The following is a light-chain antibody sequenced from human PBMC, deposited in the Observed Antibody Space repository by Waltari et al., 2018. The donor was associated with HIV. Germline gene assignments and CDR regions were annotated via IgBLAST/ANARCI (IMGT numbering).Light chain of an antibody. CDR3: MQTLRIPWT. J-gene: IGKJ1*01. Sequence: VVMIQSPRYLPVSFGEPASISCVSNESLGHENGFNYLDWYLQSPGRAPQLLIQLATSRAFGVPTRFGGSASDTNFTLTISRLETGDVGLYYCMQTLRIPWTFGQGTRV. CDR2: LAT. CDR1: ESLGHENGFNY. V-gene: IGKV2-28*01.